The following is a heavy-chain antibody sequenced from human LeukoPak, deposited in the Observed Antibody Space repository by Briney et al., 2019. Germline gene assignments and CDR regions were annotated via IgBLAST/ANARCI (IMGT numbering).Heavy chain of an antibody. CDR1: GGSISSSSYY. D-gene: IGHD6-25*01. J-gene: IGHJ4*02. V-gene: IGHV4-39*01. CDR3: ARHRYSSVEH. Sequence: SETLSLTCTVSGGSISSSSYYWGWIRQPPGQGLEWIGSIYYSGSTYYNPSLKSRVTISVDTSKNQFSLELSSVTAADTAVYYCARHRYSSVEHWGQGTLVTVSS. CDR2: IYYSGST.